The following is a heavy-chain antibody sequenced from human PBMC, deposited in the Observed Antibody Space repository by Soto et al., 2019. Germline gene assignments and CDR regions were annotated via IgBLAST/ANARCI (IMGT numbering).Heavy chain of an antibody. J-gene: IGHJ6*03. Sequence: PSETLSLTCTVSSGSISGYDWSWIRQPPGKGLEWIGSIYSSGTTYYNPSLKSRVTMSVDTSKIQFSLNLSSVTAADTAVYYCARQASYDFWDGRFYYNYYMDVWGKGTPVTVSS. V-gene: IGHV4-59*08. CDR1: SGSISGYD. D-gene: IGHD3-3*01. CDR3: ARQASYDFWDGRFYYNYYMDV. CDR2: IYSSGTT.